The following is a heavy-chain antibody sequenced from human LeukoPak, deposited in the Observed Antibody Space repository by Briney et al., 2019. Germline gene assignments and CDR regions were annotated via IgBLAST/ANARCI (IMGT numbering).Heavy chain of an antibody. Sequence: PGGSLRPSCAASGFTFSNSAMSWVRQAPGKGLEWVSILSGSGITTYYADSVKGRFTISRDNSKNTLYLQMNSLRAEDTAVYYCAKGIYSSGWSYFDYWGHGTLVTVSS. D-gene: IGHD6-19*01. CDR2: LSGSGITT. CDR3: AKGIYSSGWSYFDY. CDR1: GFTFSNSA. V-gene: IGHV3-23*01. J-gene: IGHJ4*01.